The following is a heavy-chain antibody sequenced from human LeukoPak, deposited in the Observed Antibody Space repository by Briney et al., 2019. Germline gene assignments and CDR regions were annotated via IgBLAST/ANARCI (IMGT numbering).Heavy chain of an antibody. CDR1: GYTFTSYG. J-gene: IGHJ4*02. D-gene: IGHD5-24*01. V-gene: IGHV1-18*01. CDR3: ARYKWLQHQFDY. Sequence: ASVKVSCKASGYTFTSYGISWVRQAAGQGLEWMGWISAYNGNTNYARKLQGRVTMTTDTSTSTAYMELRSLRSDDTAVYYCARYKWLQHQFDYWGQGTLVTVSS. CDR2: ISAYNGNT.